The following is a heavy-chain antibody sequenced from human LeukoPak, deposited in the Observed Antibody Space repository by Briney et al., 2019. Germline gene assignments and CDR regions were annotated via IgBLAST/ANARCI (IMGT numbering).Heavy chain of an antibody. CDR2: FNPTYSIP. CDR3: AKDPRNILTGDFDDFDI. Sequence: PGASVKVSCKASGYTSSNYCIHWLRQAPGQGFEWMGIFNPTYSIPTYAPTFEGRVTMTSDMSTSTFYMDLSTLRSEDTAVYFCAKDPRNILTGDFDDFDIWGQGTLVTVSS. D-gene: IGHD3-9*01. V-gene: IGHV1-46*01. CDR1: GYTSSNYC. J-gene: IGHJ4*02.